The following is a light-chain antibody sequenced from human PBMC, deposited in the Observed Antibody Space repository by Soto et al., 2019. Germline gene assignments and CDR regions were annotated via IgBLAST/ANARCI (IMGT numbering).Light chain of an antibody. V-gene: IGKV3-20*01. CDR3: QQYGSSREFT. J-gene: IGKJ3*01. CDR2: GAS. CDR1: QSVSSSY. Sequence: EIVLTQSPGTLSLSPGERATLSCRASQSVSSSYLAWYQQKPGQAPRLLIYGASNRATGIPDRFSGSGSGTDFTLTISRLEPEDFAVYYCQQYGSSREFTFGPGTKVDIK.